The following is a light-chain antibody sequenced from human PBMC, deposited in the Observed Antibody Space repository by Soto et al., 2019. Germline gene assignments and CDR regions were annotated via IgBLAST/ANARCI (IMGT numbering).Light chain of an antibody. CDR3: QQFNTYPT. J-gene: IGKJ4*01. V-gene: IGKV1-13*02. CDR1: QGISSA. Sequence: AIQLTQSPSSLSASVGDRVTITCRASQGISSALAWYQQKPGKAPKLLISHASSLESGVPSRFSGSGSGTDFTLTISSPQPEDFATYHCQQFNTYPTFGGGTKVEIK. CDR2: HAS.